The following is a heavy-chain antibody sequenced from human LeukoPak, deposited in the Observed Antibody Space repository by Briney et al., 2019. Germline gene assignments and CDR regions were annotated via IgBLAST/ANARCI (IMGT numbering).Heavy chain of an antibody. CDR2: IYPGDSDT. CDR3: ARPPVRGVFRDAFDI. V-gene: IGHV5-51*01. CDR1: GYTFTSYW. J-gene: IGHJ3*02. D-gene: IGHD3-10*01. Sequence: GESLKISCKGSGYTFTSYWIAWVRQMPGKGLEWMGIIYPGDSDTRYSPSFQGQVTISADKSISTAYLQWNSLKASDTAMYYCARPPVRGVFRDAFDIWGQGTMVTVSS.